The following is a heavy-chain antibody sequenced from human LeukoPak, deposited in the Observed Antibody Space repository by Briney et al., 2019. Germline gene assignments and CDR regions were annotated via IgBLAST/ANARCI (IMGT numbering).Heavy chain of an antibody. Sequence: ASVKVSCKASGYTFTSYDINWVRQATGQGLEWMGWMNPNSGNTGYAQKFQGRVTMTRSTSISTAYMELSSLRSEDTAVYYCARATSPGIAAAGAIDYWGQGTLVTLSS. V-gene: IGHV1-8*01. CDR3: ARATSPGIAAAGAIDY. CDR1: GYTFTSYD. D-gene: IGHD6-13*01. J-gene: IGHJ4*02. CDR2: MNPNSGNT.